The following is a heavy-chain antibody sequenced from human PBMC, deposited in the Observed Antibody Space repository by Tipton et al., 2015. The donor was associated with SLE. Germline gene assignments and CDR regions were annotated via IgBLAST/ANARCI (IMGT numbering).Heavy chain of an antibody. V-gene: IGHV1-69*05. Sequence: QLVQSGPEVKKPGSSVKVSCKASGGTFYSYAISWVRQAPGQGLEWMGGIIPFFGTAQYAQKFQGRVTITTDESTSTAYMELSSLRSEDTAVYYCARAGAYSYGSFDYWGQGTLVTVSS. CDR2: IIPFFGTA. CDR1: GGTFYSYA. J-gene: IGHJ4*02. CDR3: ARAGAYSYGSFDY. D-gene: IGHD5-18*01.